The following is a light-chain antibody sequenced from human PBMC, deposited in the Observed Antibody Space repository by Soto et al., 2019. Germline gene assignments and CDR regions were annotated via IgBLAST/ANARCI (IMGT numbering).Light chain of an antibody. CDR3: QQYHGSPRT. CDR2: GAS. CDR1: QSLSSSY. V-gene: IGKV3-20*01. Sequence: EIVLTQSPGPLSLSPGERATLSCRASQSLSSSYFAWYQQRPGQAPRPLIYGASRRASGIPDRFSGSGSGTDFTITISSMEHEDSAAYYCQQYHGSPRTFGQGTKLEIK. J-gene: IGKJ2*01.